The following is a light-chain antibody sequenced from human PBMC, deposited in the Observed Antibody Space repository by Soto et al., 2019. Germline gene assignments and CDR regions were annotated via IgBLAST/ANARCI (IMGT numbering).Light chain of an antibody. CDR2: EAS. Sequence: VLTQSPATLSLSPGERAPLSCRASRNINTFLAWYQQKPGQAPRLPIYEASKRSTGVPARFSGSGSGTDFTLNISSRESEDAAVYYCQQRGDWPPLTFGGGTKVEI. CDR3: QQRGDWPPLT. CDR1: RNINTF. V-gene: IGKV3-11*01. J-gene: IGKJ4*02.